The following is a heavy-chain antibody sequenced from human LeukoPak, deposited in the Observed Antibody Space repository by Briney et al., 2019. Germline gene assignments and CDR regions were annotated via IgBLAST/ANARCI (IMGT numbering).Heavy chain of an antibody. J-gene: IGHJ2*01. Sequence: SETLSLTCTVYGGSFSSYYRSWIRQPPGKGLEWIGEINSSGSANYTPSLKSRATISADKSKNQFSLKLNSVTAADTAVFYCARGTRTVITPGGRYFDLWGRGTLVTVSS. CDR2: INSSGSA. V-gene: IGHV4-34*01. CDR3: ARGTRTVITPGGRYFDL. D-gene: IGHD4-23*01. CDR1: GGSFSSYY.